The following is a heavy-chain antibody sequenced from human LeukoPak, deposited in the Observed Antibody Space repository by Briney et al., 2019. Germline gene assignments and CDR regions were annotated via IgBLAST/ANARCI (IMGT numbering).Heavy chain of an antibody. CDR1: GFTFSSYA. CDR3: AKDAHWWGSYFFAGIAFDY. J-gene: IGHJ4*02. Sequence: GGSLRLSCAASGFTFSSYAMSWVRQAPGKGLEWVSSISGSGGSTYYADSVKGRFTISRDNSKNTLYLQMNSLRAEDTAVYYCAKDAHWWGSYFFAGIAFDYWGQGTLVTVSS. V-gene: IGHV3-23*01. CDR2: ISGSGGST. D-gene: IGHD3-16*01.